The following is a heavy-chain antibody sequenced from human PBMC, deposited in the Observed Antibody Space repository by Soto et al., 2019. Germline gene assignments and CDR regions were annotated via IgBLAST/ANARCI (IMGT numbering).Heavy chain of an antibody. Sequence: PGESLKISCKGSGYSFTSYWIGWVRQMPGKDLEWMGIIYPGDSDTRYSPSFQGQVTISADKSISTAYLQWSSLKASDTAMYYCARQEVSDFWSGYYTSGYFDYWGQGTLVTVSS. J-gene: IGHJ4*02. CDR2: IYPGDSDT. V-gene: IGHV5-51*01. D-gene: IGHD3-3*01. CDR3: ARQEVSDFWSGYYTSGYFDY. CDR1: GYSFTSYW.